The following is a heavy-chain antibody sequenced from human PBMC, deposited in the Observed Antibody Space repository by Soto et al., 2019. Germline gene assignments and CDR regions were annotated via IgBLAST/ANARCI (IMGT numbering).Heavy chain of an antibody. Sequence: GGSLRLSCAASGFTFRNYGMHWVRQAPGKGMEWWAVISHDGSDKYYADSMKGRFIISSDNSENTLFLNMNSLKPEDTAVYYCAKENQHLVHDYWGQGTLVTVSS. CDR2: ISHDGSDK. CDR3: AKENQHLVHDY. CDR1: GFTFRNYG. J-gene: IGHJ4*02. D-gene: IGHD6-13*01. V-gene: IGHV3-30*18.